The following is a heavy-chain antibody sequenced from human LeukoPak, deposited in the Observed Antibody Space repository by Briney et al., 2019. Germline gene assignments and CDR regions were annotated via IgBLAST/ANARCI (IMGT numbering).Heavy chain of an antibody. CDR2: INWNGGST. V-gene: IGHV3-20*04. CDR3: ARTRYCSSTSCYYDAFDI. D-gene: IGHD2-2*01. CDR1: GFTFDDYG. J-gene: IGHJ3*02. Sequence: GGSLRLSCAASGFTFDDYGMSWVRQAPGKGLEWVSGINWNGGSTGYADSVKGRFTISRDNAKTSLYLKMHSLRAEDTALYYCARTRYCSSTSCYYDAFDIWGQGTMVTVSS.